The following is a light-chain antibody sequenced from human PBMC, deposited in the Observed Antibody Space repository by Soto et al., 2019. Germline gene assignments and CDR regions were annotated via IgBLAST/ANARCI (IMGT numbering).Light chain of an antibody. CDR2: GAS. J-gene: IGKJ1*01. CDR1: QTVTRSY. Sequence: EIVLTQSPGTMSLSPGERVTLSCRASQTVTRSYLAWYQQKPGQAPRLLIYGASIRATGIPDRFSGSGSGTDFTLTISRPEPEDFAVYYCQQYGTSPRTFGQGTKVEIK. V-gene: IGKV3-20*01. CDR3: QQYGTSPRT.